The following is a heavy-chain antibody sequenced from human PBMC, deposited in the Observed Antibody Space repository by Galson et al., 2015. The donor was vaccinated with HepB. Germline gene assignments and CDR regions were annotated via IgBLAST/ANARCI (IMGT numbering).Heavy chain of an antibody. J-gene: IGHJ5*02. CDR1: GYSLTELS. V-gene: IGHV1-24*01. Sequence: SVKVSCKVAGYSLTELSMHWVRQAPGKGLEWMGGFDPEDGETIYAQKLQGRITLTGDTSTDTAYMELSSLRSEDTAVYYCARDIVVVKVEIPQNHWFDPWGQGTLVTVSS. CDR3: ARDIVVVKVEIPQNHWFDP. CDR2: FDPEDGET. D-gene: IGHD2-2*01.